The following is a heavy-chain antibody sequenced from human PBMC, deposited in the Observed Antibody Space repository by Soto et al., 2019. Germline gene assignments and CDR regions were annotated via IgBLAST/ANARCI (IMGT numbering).Heavy chain of an antibody. V-gene: IGHV1-18*01. CDR3: AKDFWSGYPHLWGSYRTSPPNDY. D-gene: IGHD3-16*02. CDR1: GYTFTSYG. CDR2: ISAYNGNT. Sequence: ASVKVSCKASGYTFTSYGISWVRQAPGQGLEWMGWISAYNGNTNYAQKLQGRVTMTTDTSTSTAYMELRSLRSDDTAVYYCAKDFWSGYPHLWGSYRTSPPNDYWGQGTLVTVSS. J-gene: IGHJ4*02.